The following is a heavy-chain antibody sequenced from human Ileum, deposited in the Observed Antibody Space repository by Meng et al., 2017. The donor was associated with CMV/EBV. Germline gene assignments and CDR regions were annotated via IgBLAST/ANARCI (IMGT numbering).Heavy chain of an antibody. D-gene: IGHD1-7*01. Sequence: QVQRQESGPGLVKPSQTLSLTCTVSGGSISSGDYYWNWIRQPPGKGLEWIGYIYYSGSTYFNQSLKSRVTISVDTSKNQFSLKLNSVTAADTAVYYCARQEELWGYFDYWGQGTLVTVSS. CDR3: ARQEELWGYFDY. V-gene: IGHV4-30-4*08. CDR2: IYYSGST. J-gene: IGHJ4*02. CDR1: GGSISSGDYY.